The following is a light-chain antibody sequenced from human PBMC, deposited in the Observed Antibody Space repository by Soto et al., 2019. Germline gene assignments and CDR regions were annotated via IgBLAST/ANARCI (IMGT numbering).Light chain of an antibody. CDR2: AAS. J-gene: IGKJ3*01. CDR3: QQAHSFPFT. CDR1: QSISRW. V-gene: IGKV1-12*01. Sequence: DIQMTQSPSSVSASVGVRVTITCRASQSISRWLVWYQQKPGKAPKLLIQAASSLQSGVPSRFSGSGSGTDFSLTIDSLQAEDFATYYCQQAHSFPFTFGPGTKVDVK.